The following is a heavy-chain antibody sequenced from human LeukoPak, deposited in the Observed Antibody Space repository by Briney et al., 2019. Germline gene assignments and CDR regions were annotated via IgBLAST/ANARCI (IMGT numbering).Heavy chain of an antibody. J-gene: IGHJ4*02. Sequence: GGSLRLSCAASGFTVSSIHMTWVRQAPGKGLEWVSVIYSGGSTYYADSVRGRFTVSRDNSKNTLYLQMNSLRAEDTAVYYCARRDGSGYYALGYWGQGFLVTVSS. CDR1: GFTVSSIH. V-gene: IGHV3-53*01. CDR2: IYSGGST. D-gene: IGHD3-3*01. CDR3: ARRDGSGYYALGY.